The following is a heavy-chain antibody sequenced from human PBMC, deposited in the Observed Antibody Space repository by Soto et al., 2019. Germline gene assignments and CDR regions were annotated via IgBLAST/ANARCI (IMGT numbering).Heavy chain of an antibody. J-gene: IGHJ4*02. Sequence: SETLSLTCTVSGGSVSSGDYYWSWIRQPPGKGLEWIAYIYYSGTTYYNPSLKSRVTISIDTSKNQFSLKLDSVTAADTAVYYCARSAYPFDYWGQGILVTVSS. D-gene: IGHD3-16*01. V-gene: IGHV4-30-4*01. CDR2: IYYSGTT. CDR1: GGSVSSGDYY. CDR3: ARSAYPFDY.